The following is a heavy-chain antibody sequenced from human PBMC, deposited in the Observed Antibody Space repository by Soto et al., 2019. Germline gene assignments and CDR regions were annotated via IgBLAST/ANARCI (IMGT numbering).Heavy chain of an antibody. Sequence: PSETLSLTCAVYGGSFSGYYWSWIRQPPGKGLEWIGEINHSGSTNYNPSLKSRVTISVDTSKTQFSLKLSSVTAADPAVYYCARGGTGTTSAYYYGMDVWGQGTTVTVSS. D-gene: IGHD1-7*01. J-gene: IGHJ6*02. V-gene: IGHV4-34*01. CDR2: INHSGST. CDR1: GGSFSGYY. CDR3: ARGGTGTTSAYYYGMDV.